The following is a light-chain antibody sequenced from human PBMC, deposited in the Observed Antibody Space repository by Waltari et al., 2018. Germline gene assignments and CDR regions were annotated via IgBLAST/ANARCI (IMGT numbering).Light chain of an antibody. Sequence: EIVLTQSPRTLSFSPGEGATPPCCAHQSLSSAFAWYQQKPGQPPSLLIYAASTRATGVPDRFSGSGSGTDFSLTISRLDHEDFAVYYCQHYVSLPVTFSQGTKVEI. V-gene: IGKV3-20*01. CDR2: AAS. J-gene: IGKJ1*01. CDR1: QSLSSAF. CDR3: QHYVSLPVT.